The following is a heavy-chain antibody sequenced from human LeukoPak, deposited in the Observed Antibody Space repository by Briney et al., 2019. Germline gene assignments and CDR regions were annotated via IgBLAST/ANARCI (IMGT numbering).Heavy chain of an antibody. V-gene: IGHV3-21*01. D-gene: IGHD1-1*01. J-gene: IGHJ1*01. CDR3: ARVRHHQLDPVDL. Sequence: GGSLRLSCVASGFTFSSYHMNWVRQAPGRGLEWVASISSTSTSGYIYYADSVQGRFTISRDNAKMSLYLQMNSLKVEDTALYYCARVRHHQLDPVDLWGQGTLVTVSS. CDR1: GFTFSSYH. CDR2: ISSTSTSGYI.